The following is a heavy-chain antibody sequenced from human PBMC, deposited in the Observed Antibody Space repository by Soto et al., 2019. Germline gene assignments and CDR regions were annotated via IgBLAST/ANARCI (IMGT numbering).Heavy chain of an antibody. V-gene: IGHV3-23*01. Sequence: GGSLRLSCAASGFTFSSYAMSWVRQAPGKGLEWVSGINGGGDSTYFADSVRGRFTISRDNSKNTPFLQMTSLRAEDTAVYYCARGWTFDLWGQGTLVTVSS. D-gene: IGHD1-1*01. J-gene: IGHJ4*02. CDR1: GFTFSSYA. CDR2: INGGGDST. CDR3: ARGWTFDL.